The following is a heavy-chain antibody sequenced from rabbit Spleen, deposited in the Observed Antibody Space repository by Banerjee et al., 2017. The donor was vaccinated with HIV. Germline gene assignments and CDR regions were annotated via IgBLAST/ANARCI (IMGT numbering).Heavy chain of an antibody. Sequence: QSLEESGGDLVKPGASLTLTCTASGFSFSTSYYICWVRQAPGKGLEWIGDIYPVFGITNYANWVKGRFTISSDNAQNTVDLQMNSLTPADTATYFCARNANGGWDLWGPGTLVTVS. D-gene: IGHD4-1*01. CDR3: ARNANGGWDL. J-gene: IGHJ4*01. CDR1: GFSFSTSYY. V-gene: IGHV1S40*01. CDR2: IYPVFGIT.